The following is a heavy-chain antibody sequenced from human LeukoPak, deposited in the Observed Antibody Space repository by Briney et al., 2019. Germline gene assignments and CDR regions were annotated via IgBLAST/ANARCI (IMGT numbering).Heavy chain of an antibody. Sequence: GGSLRLSCAASGFTFSSYSMNWVRQAPGKGLEWVSYIGSSSSTIYYADSVKGRFTISRDNAKNSLYLQMNSLRAEDTAVYYCAKSSAWPGDYWGQGTLVTVSS. V-gene: IGHV3-48*01. D-gene: IGHD6-19*01. CDR1: GFTFSSYS. CDR2: IGSSSSTI. CDR3: AKSSAWPGDY. J-gene: IGHJ4*02.